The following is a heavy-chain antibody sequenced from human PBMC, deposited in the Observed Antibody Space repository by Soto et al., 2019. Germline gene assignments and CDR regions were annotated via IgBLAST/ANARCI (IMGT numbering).Heavy chain of an antibody. Sequence: SVKVSCKASGYTFTSYGISWVRQAPGQGLEWMGWIIPIFGTANYAQKFQGRVTITADESTSTAYMELSSLRSEDTAVYYCARDGVGCSSTSCYRWFDPWGQGTLVTVLL. CDR2: IIPIFGTA. D-gene: IGHD2-2*01. CDR1: GYTFTSYG. V-gene: IGHV1-69*13. CDR3: ARDGVGCSSTSCYRWFDP. J-gene: IGHJ5*02.